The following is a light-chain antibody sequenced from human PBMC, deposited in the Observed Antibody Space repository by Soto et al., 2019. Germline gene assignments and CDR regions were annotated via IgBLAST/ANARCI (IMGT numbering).Light chain of an antibody. CDR2: GAS. CDR3: QQYNNWYT. Sequence: EIVMTQSPATLSVSPGERATLSCRASQIVSSNLAWYQQKPGQAPRLPIYGASTRATGIPARFSGSGYGTEFTLTISSLQSEDFAVYYCQQYNNWYTFGQGTKLEIK. CDR1: QIVSSN. J-gene: IGKJ2*01. V-gene: IGKV3-15*01.